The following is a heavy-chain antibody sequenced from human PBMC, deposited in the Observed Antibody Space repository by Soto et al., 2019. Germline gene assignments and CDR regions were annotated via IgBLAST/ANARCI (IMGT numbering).Heavy chain of an antibody. D-gene: IGHD1-26*01. V-gene: IGHV3-74*01. CDR2: ISGDGSST. CDR3: ARGGMEPVDY. J-gene: IGHJ4*02. CDR1: GFTFSTYW. Sequence: EVQLVESGGGLVQPGGSLRLSCAASGFTFSTYWMHWVRQAPGKGLVWVSRISGDGSSTSYADSVKGRFTISRDNARNTRFLQMNSLTAEDTAVYYCARGGMEPVDYWGQGTLVTVSS.